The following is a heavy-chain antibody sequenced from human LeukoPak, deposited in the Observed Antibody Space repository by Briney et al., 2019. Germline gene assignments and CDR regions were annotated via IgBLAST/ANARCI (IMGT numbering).Heavy chain of an antibody. V-gene: IGHV3-23*01. J-gene: IGHJ4*02. CDR1: GFTFSSYA. CDR2: ISGSGGSI. CDR3: AKALLGYCSGGSCSLFDY. D-gene: IGHD2-15*01. Sequence: PGGSLRLSCAASGFTFSSYAMSWVRQAPGKGLEWVSAISGSGGSIYYADSVKGRFTISRDNSKNALYLQMNSLRAEDTAVYYCAKALLGYCSGGSCSLFDYWGQGNLVTVSS.